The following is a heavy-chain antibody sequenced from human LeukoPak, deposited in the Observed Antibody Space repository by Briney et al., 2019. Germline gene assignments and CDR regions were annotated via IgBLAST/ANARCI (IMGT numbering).Heavy chain of an antibody. J-gene: IGHJ4*02. V-gene: IGHV3-66*01. Sequence: GGSLILSCAASGFTVSSSYMSWVRQAPGKWLEWVSSIYDGGTNPHEDSLKGAFTISRDNSKNTLYLQTHSLTAEDTSVYACAGRAELGRGFDYWGQGTLVTVSS. CDR2: IYDGGTN. CDR3: AGRAELGRGFDY. CDR1: GFTVSSSY. D-gene: IGHD7-27*01.